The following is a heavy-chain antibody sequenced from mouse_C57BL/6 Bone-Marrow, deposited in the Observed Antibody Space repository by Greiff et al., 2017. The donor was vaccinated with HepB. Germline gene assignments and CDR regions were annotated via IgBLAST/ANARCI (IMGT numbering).Heavy chain of an antibody. V-gene: IGHV14-4*01. Sequence: EVQLQQSGAELVRPGASVKLSCTASGFNIKDDYMHWVKQRPEQGLEWIGWIDPENGDTEYASKFQGKATITADTSSNTAYLQLSSLTSEDTAVYYCTPLPTGDYGGQGTTLTVSS. CDR1: GFNIKDDY. J-gene: IGHJ2*01. CDR3: TPLPTGDY. CDR2: IDPENGDT.